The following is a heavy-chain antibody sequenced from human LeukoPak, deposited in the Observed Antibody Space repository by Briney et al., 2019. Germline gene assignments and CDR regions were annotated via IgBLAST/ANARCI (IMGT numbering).Heavy chain of an antibody. D-gene: IGHD2-2*02. J-gene: IGHJ4*02. CDR2: ISATGDST. Sequence: GGTLRLSCAASGFTFSSYGMSWVRQAPGKGLEWVSTISATGDSTYYADSVKGRFTISRDNSKNTLYLQMNSLRVEDTAVYYCAKDSRVVVVPATIEYWGQGTLVTVSS. CDR3: AKDSRVVVVPATIEY. CDR1: GFTFSSYG. V-gene: IGHV3-23*01.